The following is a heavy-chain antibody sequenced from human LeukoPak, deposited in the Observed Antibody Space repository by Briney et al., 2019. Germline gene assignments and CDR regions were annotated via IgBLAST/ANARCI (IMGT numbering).Heavy chain of an antibody. Sequence: PSETLSLTCTVSGGSISSYYWSRIRKSPGKGLEWIGYIYYSGGTDYNPSLKSRVNMSIDTSRNQFSLKLNSVTAADTAVYYCARTFSNSWTNLYYFDYWGQGTLVTVSS. V-gene: IGHV4-59*01. D-gene: IGHD6-13*01. CDR1: GGSISSYY. CDR3: ARTFSNSWTNLYYFDY. J-gene: IGHJ4*02. CDR2: IYYSGGT.